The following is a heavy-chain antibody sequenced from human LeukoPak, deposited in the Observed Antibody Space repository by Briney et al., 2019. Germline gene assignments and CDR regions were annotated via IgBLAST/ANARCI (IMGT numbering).Heavy chain of an antibody. CDR2: ISWHSENI. CDR1: GFTFAGSA. D-gene: IGHD2-8*01. V-gene: IGHV3-9*01. Sequence: GGSLRLSCAASGFTFAGSAMHWVRQTPGKGLEWVSRISWHSENIDYANSVKGRFTISRDNAKNSLYLQMNSLRAEDTALYYCAKEGSVCTNGICRYFDSWGQGTLVTVSS. CDR3: AKEGSVCTNGICRYFDS. J-gene: IGHJ4*02.